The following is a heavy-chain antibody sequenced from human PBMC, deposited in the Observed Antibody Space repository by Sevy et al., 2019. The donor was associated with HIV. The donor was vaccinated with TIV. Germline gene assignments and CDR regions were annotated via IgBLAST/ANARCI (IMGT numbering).Heavy chain of an antibody. CDR1: GDSVSSNSAA. Sequence: SQTLSLTCAISGDSVSSNSAAWNWIRQSPSRGLEWLGRTYYRSKWYNDYAVSVKSRITINPDTSKNQFSLKLNSVTPEDTAVYYCERAGYYGSGTRLYYFDYWGQGTLVTVSS. D-gene: IGHD3-10*01. CDR2: TYYRSKWYN. CDR3: ERAGYYGSGTRLYYFDY. J-gene: IGHJ4*02. V-gene: IGHV6-1*01.